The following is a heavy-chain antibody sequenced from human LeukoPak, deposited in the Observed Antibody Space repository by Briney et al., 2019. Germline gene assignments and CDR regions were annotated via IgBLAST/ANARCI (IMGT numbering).Heavy chain of an antibody. CDR2: ISSTSNTM. J-gene: IGHJ4*02. D-gene: IGHD3-16*01. V-gene: IGHV3-48*01. Sequence: GGSLRLSCAASGFTFSSYSMNWVRQAPGKGLEWVSYISSTSNTMYYADSVKGRFTTSRDNARNSLYLQMNSLRPEDTAVYYCARELGSAAFDYWGQGTLVTVSS. CDR1: GFTFSSYS. CDR3: ARELGSAAFDY.